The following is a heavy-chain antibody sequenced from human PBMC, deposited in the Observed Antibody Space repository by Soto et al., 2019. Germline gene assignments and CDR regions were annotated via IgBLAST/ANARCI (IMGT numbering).Heavy chain of an antibody. J-gene: IGHJ6*02. V-gene: IGHV1-69*06. CDR2: IIPIFGTA. D-gene: IGHD3-3*01. CDR3: ARATPSAVIFGVVPYYYYGMGV. Sequence: SVKVSCKASGGTFSSYAISWVRQAPGQGLEWMGGIIPIFGTANYAQKFQGRVTITADKSTSTAYMELSSLRSEDTAVYYCARATPSAVIFGVVPYYYYGMGVWGQGTTVTVSS. CDR1: GGTFSSYA.